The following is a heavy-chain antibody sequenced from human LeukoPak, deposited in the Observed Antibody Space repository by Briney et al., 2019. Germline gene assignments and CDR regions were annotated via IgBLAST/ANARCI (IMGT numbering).Heavy chain of an antibody. J-gene: IGHJ4*02. Sequence: QAGGSLRLSCAASGFTFSSYWMSWVRQAPGKGLEWLASIKKDGSEKYYVDSVRGRFTISRDNGENSVFLEMNNLRVDDTAVYYCARVRGYFDYWGQGTRVTVSS. CDR2: IKKDGSEK. CDR3: ARVRGYFDY. CDR1: GFTFSSYW. V-gene: IGHV3-7*03.